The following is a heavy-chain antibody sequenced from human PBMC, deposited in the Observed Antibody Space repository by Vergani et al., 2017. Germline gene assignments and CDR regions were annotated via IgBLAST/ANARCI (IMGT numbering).Heavy chain of an antibody. CDR1: GDTFKTYV. CDR3: TRAKHDRKNDFYFYYLDV. J-gene: IGHJ6*03. V-gene: IGHV1-69*01. CDR2: IIAFFGTT. Sequence: QVQLVQSGAEVRKPGSSVKVSCKASGDTFKTYVFNWVRQAPGQGLEWVGGIIAFFGTTTYAQKFQGRVTITSDESKSTVYMELSSLRSEDTAIYYCTRAKHDRKNDFYFYYLDVWGKGTTVTVSS. D-gene: IGHD1-1*01.